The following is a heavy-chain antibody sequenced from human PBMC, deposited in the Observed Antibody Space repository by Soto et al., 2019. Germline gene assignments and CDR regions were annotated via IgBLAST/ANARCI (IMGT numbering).Heavy chain of an antibody. CDR1: GFRFDDYN. D-gene: IGHD3-16*01. Sequence: PSETLRLSCAASGFRFDDYNIHWVRQAPGKGLEWVSLITWNGGNSYYADSVKGRFTISRDGTTESVSLQMTSLKREDTGLYFCARETLSYGSALDVWGQGTTVTVSS. CDR3: ARETLSYGSALDV. J-gene: IGHJ6*02. V-gene: IGHV3-43*01. CDR2: ITWNGGNS.